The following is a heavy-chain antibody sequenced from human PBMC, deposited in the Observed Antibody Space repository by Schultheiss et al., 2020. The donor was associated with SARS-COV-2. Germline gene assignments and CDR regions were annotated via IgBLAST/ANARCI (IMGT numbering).Heavy chain of an antibody. CDR1: GFTFSSYE. D-gene: IGHD5-24*01. CDR2: ISSSGSTI. Sequence: GESLKISCAASGFTFSSYEMNWVRQAPGKGLEWVSYISSSGSTIYYADSVKGRFTISRDNAKNSLYLQMNSLRAEDTAVYYCARDLGDGYNPAWDYWGQGTLVTVSS. J-gene: IGHJ4*02. CDR3: ARDLGDGYNPAWDY. V-gene: IGHV3-48*03.